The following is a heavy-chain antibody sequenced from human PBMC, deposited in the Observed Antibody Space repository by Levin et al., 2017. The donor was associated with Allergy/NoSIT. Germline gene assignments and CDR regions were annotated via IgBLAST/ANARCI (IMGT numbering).Heavy chain of an antibody. J-gene: IGHJ3*02. CDR3: VRDTYGLLHNYFQNDGFDI. V-gene: IGHV1-69*06. D-gene: IGHD2/OR15-2a*01. CDR1: GGSFDIYA. CDR2: IIPLFDTA. Sequence: SVKVSCKASGGSFDIYAISWVRQAPGQGLEWMGGIIPLFDTANYAQKFQGRVTITADKSTSTAYMELSSLKSEDTAVYYCVRDTYGLLHNYFQNDGFDIWGQGTMVTVSS.